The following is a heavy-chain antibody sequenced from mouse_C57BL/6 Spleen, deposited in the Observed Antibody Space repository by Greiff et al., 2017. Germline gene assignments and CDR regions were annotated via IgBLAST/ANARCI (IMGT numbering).Heavy chain of an antibody. CDR3: ARRNYGSSGDY. J-gene: IGHJ2*01. V-gene: IGHV1-54*01. Sequence: QVQLQQSGAELVRPGTSVKVSCKASGYAFTNYLIEWVKQRPGQGLEWIGVINPGSGGTNYNQKFKGKSTLTVDKSSSTAYMQLSSLTSEDSAVYYCARRNYGSSGDYWGQGTTLTVSS. CDR2: INPGSGGT. CDR1: GYAFTNYL. D-gene: IGHD1-1*01.